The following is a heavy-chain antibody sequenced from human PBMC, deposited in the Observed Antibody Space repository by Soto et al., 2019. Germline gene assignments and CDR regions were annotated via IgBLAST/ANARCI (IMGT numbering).Heavy chain of an antibody. V-gene: IGHV4-31*03. Sequence: SETLSLTCTVSGGSISSGGYYWIWIRHHPGKGLEWIGYIYYSGSTYYNPSLKSRVTISVDTSKNQFSLKLSSVTAADTAVYYCARGGIAAAGHPGWFDPWGQGTLGTVSS. J-gene: IGHJ5*02. CDR1: GGSISSGGYY. D-gene: IGHD6-13*01. CDR3: ARGGIAAAGHPGWFDP. CDR2: IYYSGST.